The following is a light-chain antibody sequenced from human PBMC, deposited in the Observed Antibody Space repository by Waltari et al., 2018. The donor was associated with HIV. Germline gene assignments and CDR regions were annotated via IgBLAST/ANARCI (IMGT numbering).Light chain of an antibody. J-gene: IGKJ3*01. CDR3: QQSFSFPFT. CDR2: ATS. Sequence: EIQMTQSPSSLSSSVGDRVTITCRASQTIITYLNWYQQKPGKAPKLLIYATSKLQSGVPSRFRGSGSETDFTLSISSLQPEDFATYYCQQSFSFPFTFGPGTKVEIK. V-gene: IGKV1-39*01. CDR1: QTIITY.